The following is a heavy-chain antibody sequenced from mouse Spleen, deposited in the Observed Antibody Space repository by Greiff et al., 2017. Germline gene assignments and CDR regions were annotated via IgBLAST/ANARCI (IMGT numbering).Heavy chain of an antibody. CDR3: AREGTVVANAMDY. CDR1: GFTFSDYY. D-gene: IGHD1-1*01. V-gene: IGHV5-16*01. CDR2: INYDGSST. Sequence: EVMLVESEGGLVQPGSSMKLSCTASGFTFSDYYMAWVRQVPEKGLEWVANINYDGSSTYYLDSLKSRFIISRDNAKNILYLQMSSLKSEDTATYYCAREGTVVANAMDYWGQGTSVTVAS. J-gene: IGHJ4*01.